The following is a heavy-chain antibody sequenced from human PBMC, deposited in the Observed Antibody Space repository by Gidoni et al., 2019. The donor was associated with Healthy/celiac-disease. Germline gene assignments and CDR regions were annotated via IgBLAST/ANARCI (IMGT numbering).Heavy chain of an antibody. CDR2: IWYDGSNK. J-gene: IGHJ4*02. CDR1: VFTFSSYG. Sequence: QVQLVESGGGVVQPGRSLRLSCAASVFTFSSYGMHWVRQAPGKGLEWVAVIWYDGSNKYYADSVKGRFTISRDNSKNTLYLQMNSLRAEDTAVYYCARDFSAYGDYGVGYWGQGTLVTVSS. D-gene: IGHD4-17*01. V-gene: IGHV3-33*01. CDR3: ARDFSAYGDYGVGY.